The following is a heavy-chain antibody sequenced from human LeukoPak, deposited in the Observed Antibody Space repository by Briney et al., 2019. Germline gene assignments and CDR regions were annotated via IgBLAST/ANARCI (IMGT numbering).Heavy chain of an antibody. CDR3: ARETYGDYPDY. J-gene: IGHJ4*02. V-gene: IGHV3-7*01. Sequence: GGSLRLSCAASGFTFSSYWMSWVRQAPGKGLEWVANIKQDGSEKYYVDSVKGRFTLSRDNAKNSLYLQMNSLRAEDTAVYYCARETYGDYPDYWGQGTLVTVSS. D-gene: IGHD4-17*01. CDR1: GFTFSSYW. CDR2: IKQDGSEK.